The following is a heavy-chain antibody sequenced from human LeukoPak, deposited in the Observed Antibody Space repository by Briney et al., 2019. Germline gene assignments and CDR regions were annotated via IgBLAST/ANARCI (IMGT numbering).Heavy chain of an antibody. V-gene: IGHV3-48*03. D-gene: IGHD3-10*02. CDR3: AELGITMIGGV. CDR2: ISSSGTII. J-gene: IGHJ6*04. CDR1: GFTFSSYE. Sequence: GGSLRLSCAASGFTFSSYEMNWVRQAPGKGLEWVSYISSSGTIIYYADSVKGRFTISRDNAKNSLYLQMNSLRAEDTAVYYCAELGITMIGGVWGKGTTVTISS.